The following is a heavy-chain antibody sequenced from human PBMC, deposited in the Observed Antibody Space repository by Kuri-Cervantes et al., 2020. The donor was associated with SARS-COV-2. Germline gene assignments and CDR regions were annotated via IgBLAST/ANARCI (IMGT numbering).Heavy chain of an antibody. D-gene: IGHD3-22*01. CDR3: ARGANYFDTTGYPYDAFDI. CDR2: TYYSGST. CDR1: GGSISSGSYY. J-gene: IGHJ3*02. V-gene: IGHV4-30-4*08. Sequence: SETLSPTCTVSGGSISSGSYYWSWIRQPPGKGLEWIWNTYYSGSTYYNPSLKSRVTISVDTSKNQFSLKLSSVTAADTAVYYCARGANYFDTTGYPYDAFDIWGQGTMVTVSS.